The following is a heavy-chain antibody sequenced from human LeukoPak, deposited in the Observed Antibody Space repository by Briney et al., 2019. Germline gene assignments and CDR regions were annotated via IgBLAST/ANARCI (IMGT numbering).Heavy chain of an antibody. J-gene: IGHJ5*01. CDR1: GYIFTDYY. Sequence: ASVKVSCKASGYIFTDYYLHWVRQAPGQGLEWMGWINPNSGGTNYAQKFQGSVTMTRDTSISTVYMELSRLRSDDTAVYYCARASGSYWWFDSWGQGTLVTVSS. CDR2: INPNSGGT. V-gene: IGHV1-2*02. D-gene: IGHD1-26*01. CDR3: ARASGSYWWFDS.